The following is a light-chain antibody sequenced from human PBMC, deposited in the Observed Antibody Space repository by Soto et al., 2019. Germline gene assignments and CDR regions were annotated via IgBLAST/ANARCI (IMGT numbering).Light chain of an antibody. CDR2: EVT. Sequence: QSALTQPASVSGSPGQSIAISCTGSSSDIGIYKYVSWYQQHPGKVPKLIIYEVTNRPSGVSNRFSGSKSGNTASLTISGLQAEDEADYYCSSYTTSSTLVFGPGTKLTVL. CDR3: SSYTTSSTLV. J-gene: IGLJ1*01. CDR1: SSDIGIYKY. V-gene: IGLV2-14*01.